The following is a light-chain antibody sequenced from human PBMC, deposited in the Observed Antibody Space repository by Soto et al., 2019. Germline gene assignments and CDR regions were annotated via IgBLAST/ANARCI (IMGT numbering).Light chain of an antibody. CDR1: QSVSSY. J-gene: IGKJ5*01. CDR3: QQRSNWPPIS. Sequence: ALTQSTATVSLPRVERASSPCGASQSVSSYLAWYQQKPGQAPRLLIYDASNRATGIPARFSGSGSGTDFTLTISSLEPEDFAVYYCQQRSNWPPISFGQGTRLEIK. V-gene: IGKV3-11*01. CDR2: DAS.